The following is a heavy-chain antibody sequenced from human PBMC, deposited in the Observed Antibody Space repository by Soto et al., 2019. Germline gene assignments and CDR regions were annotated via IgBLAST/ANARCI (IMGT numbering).Heavy chain of an antibody. D-gene: IGHD6-13*01. CDR3: ARGPHSSRWYDHAFDI. J-gene: IGHJ3*02. CDR2: TYYRSKWYN. Sequence: PSQTLSLTCAISGDSVSSNSAAWNWIRQSPSRGLEWLGRTYYRSKWYNDYAVSVKSRITINPDTSKNQFSLQLNSVTPEDTAVYYCARGPHSSRWYDHAFDIWGQGTMVTVSS. CDR1: GDSVSSNSAA. V-gene: IGHV6-1*01.